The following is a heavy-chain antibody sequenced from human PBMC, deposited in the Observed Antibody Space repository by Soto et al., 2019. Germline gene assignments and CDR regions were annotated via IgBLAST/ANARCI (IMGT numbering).Heavy chain of an antibody. Sequence: PGESLRLSCAASGFTFRSYAMSWVRQAPGKGLEWGSAISGSGGSTYYADSVKGRFTISRDDSKNTLYLQMNSLRAEDTAVYYCAKVIVYYYDSSGYSAYWGQGTLVTVSS. D-gene: IGHD3-22*01. V-gene: IGHV3-23*01. CDR3: AKVIVYYYDSSGYSAY. CDR2: ISGSGGST. CDR1: GFTFRSYA. J-gene: IGHJ4*02.